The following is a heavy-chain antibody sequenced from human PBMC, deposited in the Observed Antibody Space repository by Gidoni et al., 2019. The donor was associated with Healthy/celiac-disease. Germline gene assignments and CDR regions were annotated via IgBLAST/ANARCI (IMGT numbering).Heavy chain of an antibody. D-gene: IGHD2-15*01. J-gene: IGHJ6*02. CDR2: ISAYNGNT. CDR3: ARELAGYCSGGSCYSYYYYGMDV. V-gene: IGHV1-18*01. CDR1: GYTFTSYG. Sequence: QVQLVQSGAEVKKPGASVKVSCKASGYTFTSYGISWVRQAPGQGLEWMGWISAYNGNTNYAQKLQGRVTMTTDTSTSTAYRELRSLRSDDTAVYYCARELAGYCSGGSCYSYYYYGMDVWGQGTTVTVSS.